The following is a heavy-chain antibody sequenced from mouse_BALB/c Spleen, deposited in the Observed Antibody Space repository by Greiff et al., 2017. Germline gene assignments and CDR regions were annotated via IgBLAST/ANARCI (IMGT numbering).Heavy chain of an antibody. CDR2: INPSNGRT. CDR1: GYSFTSYW. J-gene: IGHJ2*01. CDR3: ARNDYDVDYFDY. D-gene: IGHD2-4*01. Sequence: VQLQQSGAEMVRPGASVKLSCKASGYSFTSYWMHWVKQRPGQGLEWIGEINPSNGRTNYNEKFKSKATLTVDKSSSTAYMQLSSLTSEDSAVYYCARNDYDVDYFDYWGQGTTLTVSS. V-gene: IGHV1S81*02.